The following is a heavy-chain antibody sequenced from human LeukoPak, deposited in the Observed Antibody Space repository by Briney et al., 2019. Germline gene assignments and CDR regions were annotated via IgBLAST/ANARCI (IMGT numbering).Heavy chain of an antibody. CDR2: INSDGSST. CDR3: AKAGNYDILTGLFDY. CDR1: GFTFSSYW. Sequence: GGSLRLSCAASGFTFSSYWMHWVRQAPGKGLVWVSRINSDGSSTSYADSVKGRFTISRDNAKNTLYLQMNSLRAEDTAVYYCAKAGNYDILTGLFDYWGQGALVAVSS. D-gene: IGHD3-9*01. J-gene: IGHJ4*02. V-gene: IGHV3-74*01.